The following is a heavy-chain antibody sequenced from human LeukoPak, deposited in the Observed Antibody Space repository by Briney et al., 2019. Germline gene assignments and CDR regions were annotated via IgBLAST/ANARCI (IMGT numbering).Heavy chain of an antibody. CDR2: ISGSGGST. J-gene: IGHJ3*02. Sequence: GGTLRLSCAASGFTFSSYGMSWVRQAPGKGLEWVSAISGSGGSTYYADSVKGRFTISRDNSKNTLYLQMNSLRAEDTAVYYCAKDRLAGIAAASDAFDIWGQGTMVTVSS. V-gene: IGHV3-23*01. CDR1: GFTFSSYG. CDR3: AKDRLAGIAAASDAFDI. D-gene: IGHD6-13*01.